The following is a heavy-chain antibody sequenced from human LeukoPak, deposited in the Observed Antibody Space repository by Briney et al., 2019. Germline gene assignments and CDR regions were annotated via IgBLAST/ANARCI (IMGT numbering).Heavy chain of an antibody. D-gene: IGHD2-15*01. CDR1: GFTFSNYP. CDR2: ISSSGSTI. V-gene: IGHV3-48*03. Sequence: GGSLRLSCAASGFTFSNYPMNWVRQAPGKGLEWVSYISSSGSTIYYADSVKGRFTISRDNAKNSLHLQMNSLRAEDTAVYYCAREGVVSDYYFDYWGQGTLVTVSS. CDR3: AREGVVSDYYFDY. J-gene: IGHJ4*02.